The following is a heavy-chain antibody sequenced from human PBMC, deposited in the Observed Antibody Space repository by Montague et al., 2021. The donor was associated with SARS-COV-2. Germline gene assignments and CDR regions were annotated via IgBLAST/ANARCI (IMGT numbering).Heavy chain of an antibody. CDR3: ARHRRSRYGNLDN. D-gene: IGHD1-1*01. Sequence: SETLSLTCTVSGGSISSSYWSWIRHPPAEGLVWSGYIYDSGGTNYKSSLKSRVTISVDTSKNQFSLKLNSVTAADTSVYYCARHRRSRYGNLDNWGQGTLVTVSS. V-gene: IGHV4-59*08. J-gene: IGHJ4*02. CDR2: IYDSGGT. CDR1: GGSISSSY.